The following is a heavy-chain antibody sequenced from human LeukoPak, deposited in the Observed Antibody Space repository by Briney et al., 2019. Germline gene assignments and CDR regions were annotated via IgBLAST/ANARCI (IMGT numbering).Heavy chain of an antibody. V-gene: IGHV1-2*02. CDR3: ARERIAVAGKEFGY. CDR2: INPNSGGT. D-gene: IGHD6-19*01. CDR1: GYTFTGYY. Sequence: ASVKVSCKASGYTFTGYYMHWVRQAPGQGLEWMGWINPNSGGTNYAQKFQGRVTMTRGTSISTAYMELSRLRSDDTAVYYCARERIAVAGKEFGYWGQGTLVTVSS. J-gene: IGHJ4*02.